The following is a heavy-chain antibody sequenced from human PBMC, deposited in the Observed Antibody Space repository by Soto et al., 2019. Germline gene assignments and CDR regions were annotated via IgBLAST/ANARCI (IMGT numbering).Heavy chain of an antibody. J-gene: IGHJ3*02. D-gene: IGHD7-27*01. CDR2: INWNGGST. V-gene: IGHV3-20*04. CDR1: GFTFGDYG. CDR3: ARDLLTGYAFDI. Sequence: GGSLRLSCAASGFTFGDYGMSWVRQAPGKGLEWVSGINWNGGSTGYADSVKGRFTISRDNAKNSLYLQMNSLRAEDTALYYCARDLLTGYAFDIWGQGTMVTVSS.